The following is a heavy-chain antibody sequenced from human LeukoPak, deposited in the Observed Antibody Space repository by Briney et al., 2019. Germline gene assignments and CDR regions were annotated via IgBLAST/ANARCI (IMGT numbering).Heavy chain of an antibody. CDR2: ISSSGSTI. Sequence: GGSLRLSCAASGFTFSSYEMNWVRQAPGKGLEWVSYISSSGSTIYYADSVKGRFTISRDNAKNLLYLQMNSLRAEDTAVYYCARPYCGGDCYGAFDIWGQGTMVTVSS. J-gene: IGHJ3*02. CDR1: GFTFSSYE. V-gene: IGHV3-48*03. D-gene: IGHD2-21*02. CDR3: ARPYCGGDCYGAFDI.